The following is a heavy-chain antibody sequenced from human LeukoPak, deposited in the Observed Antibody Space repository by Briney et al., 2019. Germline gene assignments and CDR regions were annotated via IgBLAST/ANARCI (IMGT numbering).Heavy chain of an antibody. D-gene: IGHD3-10*01. CDR1: GFTFSNAW. CDR2: IKSKTDGGTT. V-gene: IGHV3-15*01. J-gene: IGHJ4*02. CDR3: TTDRLLLWFGELFRRPFDY. Sequence: GGSLRLSCVASGFTFSNAWMNWVRQAPGKGLEWVGRIKSKTDGGTTDYAAPVKGRFTISRDDSKNTLYLQMNSLKTEDTAVYFCTTDRLLLWFGELFRRPFDYWGQGTLVTVSS.